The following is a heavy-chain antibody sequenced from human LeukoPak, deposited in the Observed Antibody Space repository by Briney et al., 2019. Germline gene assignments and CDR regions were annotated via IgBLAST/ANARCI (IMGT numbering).Heavy chain of an antibody. Sequence: GGSLRLSCAASGFTFSSYSMNWVRQAPGKGLEWVSYISSSSSTIYYADSVKGRFTISRDNAKNSLYLQMNSLRDEDTAVYYCARRPIKYYYYGMDVWGQGTTVTVSS. CDR1: GFTFSSYS. CDR2: ISSSSSTI. CDR3: ARRPIKYYYYGMDV. V-gene: IGHV3-48*02. J-gene: IGHJ6*02.